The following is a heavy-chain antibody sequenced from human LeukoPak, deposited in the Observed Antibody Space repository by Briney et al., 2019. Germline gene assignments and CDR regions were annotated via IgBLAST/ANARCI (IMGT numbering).Heavy chain of an antibody. J-gene: IGHJ4*02. CDR3: ARDGIAAADY. D-gene: IGHD6-13*01. V-gene: IGHV3-21*01. CDR2: ISSSSSYI. Sequence: GSLRLSRAASGFTFSSYSMNWVRQAPGKGLEWVSSISSSSSYIYYADSVKGRFTISRDNAKNSLYLQMNSLRAEDTAVYYCARDGIAAADYWGQGTLVTVSS. CDR1: GFTFSSYS.